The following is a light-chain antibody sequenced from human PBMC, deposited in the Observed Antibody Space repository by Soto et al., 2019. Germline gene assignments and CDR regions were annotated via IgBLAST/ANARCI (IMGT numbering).Light chain of an antibody. J-gene: IGLJ1*01. CDR1: SSDVGDYNY. V-gene: IGLV2-11*01. Sequence: SALTQPRSVSGSPGQSVTISCTGTSSDVGDYNYVSWYQQHPGKAPKLMIYDVSKWPSGVPDRFSGSKSGNTASLTISGLQAEDEADYYCCSYAGSYTYVFGTGTKLTVL. CDR2: DVS. CDR3: CSYAGSYTYV.